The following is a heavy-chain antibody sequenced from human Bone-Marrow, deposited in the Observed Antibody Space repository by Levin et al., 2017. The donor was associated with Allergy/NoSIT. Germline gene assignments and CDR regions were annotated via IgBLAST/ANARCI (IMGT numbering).Heavy chain of an antibody. Sequence: GGSLRLSCAASGFTFSSYSMNWVRQAPGKGLEWVSSISSSSSYIYYADSVKGRFTISRDNAKNSLYLQMNSLRAEDTAVYYCARFGLRDPAPIVGATTDYWGQGTLVTVSS. CDR2: ISSSSSYI. D-gene: IGHD1-26*01. CDR1: GFTFSSYS. V-gene: IGHV3-21*01. J-gene: IGHJ4*02. CDR3: ARFGLRDPAPIVGATTDY.